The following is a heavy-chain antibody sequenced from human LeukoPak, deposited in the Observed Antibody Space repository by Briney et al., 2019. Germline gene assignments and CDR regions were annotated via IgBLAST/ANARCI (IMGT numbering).Heavy chain of an antibody. J-gene: IGHJ4*02. Sequence: GGSLRLSCAASGFTFSSYAMSWVRQAPGKGLEWVSAISGSGGSTYYADSVKGRFTISRDNSKNTLYLRMNSLRAEDTAVYYCGREYASSGYCDSWGQGTLVTVSS. CDR3: GREYASSGYCDS. CDR1: GFTFSSYA. CDR2: ISGSGGST. V-gene: IGHV3-23*01. D-gene: IGHD3-22*01.